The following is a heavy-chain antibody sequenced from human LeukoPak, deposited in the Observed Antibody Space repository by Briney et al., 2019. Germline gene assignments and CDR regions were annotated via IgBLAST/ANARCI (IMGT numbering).Heavy chain of an antibody. CDR1: GSSISSYF. D-gene: IGHD3-10*01. Sequence: PSATLTLTCTASGSSISSYFWSWIRQPPGKGLEWVGFIYYSGNPKYNPSFKSRVTISLDTSNNQISLRLSTVTAADTAVYYFAKMVKGVNTYFGSWGQGNLVAVSS. CDR3: AKMVKGVNTYFGS. CDR2: IYYSGNP. J-gene: IGHJ4*02. V-gene: IGHV4-59*01.